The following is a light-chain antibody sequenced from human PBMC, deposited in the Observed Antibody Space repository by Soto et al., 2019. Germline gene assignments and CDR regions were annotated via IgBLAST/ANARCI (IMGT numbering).Light chain of an antibody. CDR1: QDIRNG. CDR3: LQHDSYPYT. Sequence: DIQMTQSPSSLSASIGDRVTITCRASQDIRNGLGWYQQKPGKDPKRLIYDGSRLQSGVPSRFSGSGSGTEFALTISVLQPEDFATYYCLQHDSYPYTFGPGTKLEIK. V-gene: IGKV1-17*01. J-gene: IGKJ2*01. CDR2: DGS.